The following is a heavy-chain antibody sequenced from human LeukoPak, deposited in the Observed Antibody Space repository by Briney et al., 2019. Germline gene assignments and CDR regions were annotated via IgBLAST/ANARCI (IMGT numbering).Heavy chain of an antibody. CDR1: GGTFSSYA. V-gene: IGHV1-69*13. J-gene: IGHJ6*02. CDR2: IIPIFGTA. Sequence: SVKVSCKASGGTFSSYAISWVRQAPGQGLEWMGGIIPIFGTANYAQKLQGRVTITADESTSTAYMELSSLRSEDTAVYYCARDRYYDSSGYYLPYYYYGMDVWGQGTTVTVSS. D-gene: IGHD3-22*01. CDR3: ARDRYYDSSGYYLPYYYYGMDV.